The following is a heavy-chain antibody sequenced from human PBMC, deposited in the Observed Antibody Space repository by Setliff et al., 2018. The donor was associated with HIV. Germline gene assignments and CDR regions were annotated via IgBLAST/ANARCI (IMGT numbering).Heavy chain of an antibody. V-gene: IGHV4-34*01. J-gene: IGHJ3*02. Sequence: SETLSLTCAVYGGSFSGYYWSWIRQPPGKGLEWIGEINHSGSTNYNPSLKSLVTISVDTSKNQFSLKLSSVTAADTAVYYCARRGGAIGYDRTRRPSFNAFDIWGQGTMVTVSS. D-gene: IGHD3-22*01. CDR2: INHSGST. CDR3: ARRGGAIGYDRTRRPSFNAFDI. CDR1: GGSFSGYY.